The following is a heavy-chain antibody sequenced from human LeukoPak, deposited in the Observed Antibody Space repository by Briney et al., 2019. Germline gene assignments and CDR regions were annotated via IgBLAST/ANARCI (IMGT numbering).Heavy chain of an antibody. D-gene: IGHD5-24*01. V-gene: IGHV4-59*08. CDR3: ARLRVGDGYDWCYDY. CDR2: TYYSGST. J-gene: IGHJ4*02. Sequence: PSETLSLTCTVSGDPISSYSDYKCTWIRRPRGKGLEWIGYTYYSGSTNYNPSLKSRVTISVDTSKNQFSVKLTSVTAANTAVYYCARLRVGDGYDWCYDYWGQGTLVTVSS. CDR1: GDPISSY.